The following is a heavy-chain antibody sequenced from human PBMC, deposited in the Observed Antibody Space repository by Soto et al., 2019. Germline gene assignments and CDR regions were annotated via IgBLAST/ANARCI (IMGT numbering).Heavy chain of an antibody. CDR2: IIPIFGTA. Sequence: ASVKFSCKSSRGTFRSYAISWVRQAPGQLLEWMGGIIPIFGTANYAQKFQGRVTITADESTSTAYMELSSLRSEDTAVYYCARPTLKYCSGGSCYRYWYFDLWGRGNLVTVSA. CDR1: RGTFRSYA. CDR3: ARPTLKYCSGGSCYRYWYFDL. J-gene: IGHJ2*01. D-gene: IGHD2-15*01. V-gene: IGHV1-69*01.